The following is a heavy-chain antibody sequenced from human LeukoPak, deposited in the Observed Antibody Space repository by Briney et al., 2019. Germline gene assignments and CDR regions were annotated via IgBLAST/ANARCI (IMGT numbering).Heavy chain of an antibody. D-gene: IGHD3-10*01. CDR2: IYYSGST. J-gene: IGHJ5*02. CDR3: ARDIPMVRGRTLNWFDP. CDR1: GGSISSYY. Sequence: SSETLSLTCTVSGGSISSYYWSWIRQPPGKGLEWIGYIYYSGSTNYNPSLKSRVTISVDTSKNQFSLKLSSVTAADTAVYYCARDIPMVRGRTLNWFDPWGQGTLVTVSS. V-gene: IGHV4-59*01.